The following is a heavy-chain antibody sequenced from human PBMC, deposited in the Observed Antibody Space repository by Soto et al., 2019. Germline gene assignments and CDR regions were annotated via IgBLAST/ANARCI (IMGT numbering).Heavy chain of an antibody. J-gene: IGHJ4*02. V-gene: IGHV1-2*02. CDR1: GYTFTGYY. CDR3: AIYHLELFRFDY. CDR2: INPNSGGT. D-gene: IGHD2-2*01. Sequence: GASVKVSCKASGYTFTGYYMHWVRQAPGQGLEWMGWINPNSGGTNYAQKFQGRVTMTRDTSISTAYMELRSLRSDDTAMYFCAIYHLELFRFDYWGQGTLVTVSS.